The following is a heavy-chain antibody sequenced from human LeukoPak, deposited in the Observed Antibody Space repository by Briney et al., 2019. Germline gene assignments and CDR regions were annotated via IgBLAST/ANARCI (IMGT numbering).Heavy chain of an antibody. V-gene: IGHV3-74*01. CDR1: GYTFSSYW. D-gene: IGHD2-2*01. Sequence: PGGSLRLSCAASGYTFSSYWMHCVRHAPGKGLVWVPRINSDGSSTSYTDSVRGRFTISRDNAKNTLYLQMNSLRAEDTAVYYCARAQYQLLIDYWGQGTLVTVSS. J-gene: IGHJ4*02. CDR3: ARAQYQLLIDY. CDR2: INSDGSST.